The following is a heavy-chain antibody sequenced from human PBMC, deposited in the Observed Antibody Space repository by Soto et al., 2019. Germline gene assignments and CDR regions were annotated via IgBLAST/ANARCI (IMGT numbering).Heavy chain of an antibody. V-gene: IGHV3-74*01. CDR2: ISRDGSIT. D-gene: IGHD3-10*01. Sequence: GGSQRLSCAASGFTFSGYYMSWIRQAPGKGLVWVSHISRDGSITSYADSVKGRFTISRDNAKNTLYLQMNSLRAEDTAVYYCARDLTNGGRGAWGQGTLVTVSS. J-gene: IGHJ5*02. CDR3: ARDLTNGGRGA. CDR1: GFTFSGYY.